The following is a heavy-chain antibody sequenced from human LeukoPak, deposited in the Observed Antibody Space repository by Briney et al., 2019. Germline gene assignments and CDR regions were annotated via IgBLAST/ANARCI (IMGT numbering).Heavy chain of an antibody. Sequence: SETLSLTCTVSGGSISSYYWSWIRQPPGKGLEWIGYIYYSGSTNYNPSLKSRVTISVDTSKNQFSLKLSSVTAADTAVYYCARSPTYYYDSSGYYYLDYWGQGTLSPSPQ. V-gene: IGHV4-59*08. D-gene: IGHD3-22*01. CDR2: IYYSGST. J-gene: IGHJ4*02. CDR1: GGSISSYY. CDR3: ARSPTYYYDSSGYYYLDY.